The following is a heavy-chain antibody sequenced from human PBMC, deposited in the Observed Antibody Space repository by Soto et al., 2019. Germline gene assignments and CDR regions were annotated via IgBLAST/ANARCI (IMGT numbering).Heavy chain of an antibody. V-gene: IGHV3-21*01. CDR2: IGSSGGYI. J-gene: IGHJ6*02. CDR3: AREKKHQSLGGRFGMDV. D-gene: IGHD2-2*01. CDR1: GFIFSDFS. Sequence: PGGSLRLSCAVSGFIFSDFSMNWVRQAPGKGLEWVASIGSSGGYIFYADSVKGRFTISRDNAKKSLDLQINSLRAEDTAVYYCAREKKHQSLGGRFGMDVWAQGTTVTVSS.